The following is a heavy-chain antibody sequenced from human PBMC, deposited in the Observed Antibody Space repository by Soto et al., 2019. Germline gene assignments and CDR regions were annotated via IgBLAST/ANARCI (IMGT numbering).Heavy chain of an antibody. Sequence: EVQLLESGGGLVQPGGSLRLSCAASGFTFSNYAVTWVRQAPGKGLEWVSTMSGSGGSTYYAAYVKGRFTISRDKSKNTLYLQMNSLRAEDTAVYYCAKDQGSSWYEIDYWGQGTLVTVSS. CDR2: MSGSGGST. J-gene: IGHJ4*02. CDR1: GFTFSNYA. CDR3: AKDQGSSWYEIDY. V-gene: IGHV3-23*01. D-gene: IGHD6-13*01.